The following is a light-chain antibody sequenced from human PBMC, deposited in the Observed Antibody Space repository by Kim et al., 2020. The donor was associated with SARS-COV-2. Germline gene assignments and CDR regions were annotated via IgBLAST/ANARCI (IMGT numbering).Light chain of an antibody. CDR2: VGPGGIVG. J-gene: IGLJ3*02. V-gene: IGLV9-49*03. Sequence: QPVLTQSPSASASLGASVTLTCTLSSGYSFFKVDWYQQRPGKGPRFVMRVGPGGIVGAKGDGIPDRFSGLGSGLNRYLIIKNIQEEDESDYHCGADDGNGINFVWVFGGGTQLTVL. CDR3: GADDGNGINFVWV. CDR1: SGYSFFK.